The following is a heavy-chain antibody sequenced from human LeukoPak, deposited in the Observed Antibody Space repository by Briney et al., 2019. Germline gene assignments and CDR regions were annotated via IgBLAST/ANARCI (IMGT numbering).Heavy chain of an antibody. J-gene: IGHJ3*02. CDR1: GFTFDDYA. CDR3: AKVAVAGPGAFDI. V-gene: IGHV3-9*01. Sequence: PGGSLRLSCAASGFTFDDYAMHWVRQAPGKGLEWVSGISWNSGSIGYADSVKGRFTISRDNAKNSLYLQMNSLRAEDTALYYCAKVAVAGPGAFDIWGQGTMVTVSS. CDR2: ISWNSGSI. D-gene: IGHD6-13*01.